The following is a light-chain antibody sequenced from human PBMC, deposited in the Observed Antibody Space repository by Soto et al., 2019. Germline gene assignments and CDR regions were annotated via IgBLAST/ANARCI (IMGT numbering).Light chain of an antibody. CDR3: QSYDSSLSGYV. CDR1: SSDVGNYNY. V-gene: IGLV2-14*01. Sequence: QSVLTQPASVSGSPGQSITISCTGTSSDVGNYNYVSWYQQYPGRVPKLLIYMVSNRPSGVSNRFSGSKSGTSASLAITGLQAEDEADYYCQSYDSSLSGYVFGTGTKVTVL. CDR2: MVS. J-gene: IGLJ1*01.